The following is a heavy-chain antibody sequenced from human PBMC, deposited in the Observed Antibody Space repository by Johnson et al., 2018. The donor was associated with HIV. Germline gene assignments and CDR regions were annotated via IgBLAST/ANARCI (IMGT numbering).Heavy chain of an antibody. Sequence: QVQLVESGGGVVQPGRSLRLSCAASGFTFSSYAMHWVRQATGKGLEWVAVISYDGSNKYYADSVKGRFTISRDNSKNTLYLQMNSLRAEDTAVYYCARSVVVTAQSGIYAFDIWGQGTMVTVSS. J-gene: IGHJ3*02. CDR3: ARSVVVTAQSGIYAFDI. V-gene: IGHV3-30-3*01. CDR1: GFTFSSYA. D-gene: IGHD2-21*02. CDR2: ISYDGSNK.